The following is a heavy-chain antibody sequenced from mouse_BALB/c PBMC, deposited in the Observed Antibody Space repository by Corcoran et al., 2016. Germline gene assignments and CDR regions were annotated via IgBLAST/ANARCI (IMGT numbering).Heavy chain of an antibody. CDR3: ARSDGYYYFDY. D-gene: IGHD2-3*01. CDR1: GYTFTTAG. CDR2: INTHSGVP. Sequence: QIQLVQSGPELKKPGETVRISCKASGYTFTTAGMQWVQKMPGKGLKWIGWINTHSGVPKYAEDFKGRFAFSLETSASTAYLQISNLKNEDTATYFCARSDGYYYFDYLGQGTTLTVSS. J-gene: IGHJ2*01. V-gene: IGHV9-4*02.